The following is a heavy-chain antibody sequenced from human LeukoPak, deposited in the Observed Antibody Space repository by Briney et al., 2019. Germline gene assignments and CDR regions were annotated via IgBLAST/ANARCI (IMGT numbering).Heavy chain of an antibody. CDR1: GGSISSYY. V-gene: IGHV4-4*07. D-gene: IGHD3-22*01. J-gene: IGHJ2*01. Sequence: SETLSLTCTVSGGSISSYYWSWIRQPAGKGLEWIGRIYVTGNTNYNPSLKSRVTISVDTSKNQFSLKLSSVTAADTAVYYCAREGRDYYDSSGYPQRWYFDLWGRGTLVTVSS. CDR3: AREGRDYYDSSGYPQRWYFDL. CDR2: IYVTGNT.